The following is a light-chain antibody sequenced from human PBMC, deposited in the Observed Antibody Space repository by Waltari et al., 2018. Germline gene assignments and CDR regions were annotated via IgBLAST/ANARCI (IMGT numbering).Light chain of an antibody. J-gene: IGLJ1*01. CDR1: SDDVGGFNY. V-gene: IGLV2-11*03. CDR2: NVY. CDR3: CSYSTTYPEV. Sequence: GQSVTISCAGSSDDVGGFNYVSWYQQYPGKAPKLIMYNVYRRPSGVPLRFSGSKSGNTASLTVSGLQAEDEADYYCCSYSTTYPEVFGSGTKVTVV.